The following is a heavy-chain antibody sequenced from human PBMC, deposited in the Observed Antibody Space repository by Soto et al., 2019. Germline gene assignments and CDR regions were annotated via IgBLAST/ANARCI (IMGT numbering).Heavy chain of an antibody. CDR1: GFTFSNCV. Sequence: EVHLLESGGVLVQPGESLRLSCATSGFTFSNCVMTWLRQPPGKRLEWVSVITTNGHTDYADSVKGRFTISKDNSKNTVYLQMNSLRAEDTAVYYCAKGRRNGRWYAADWGQGTLVTVSS. J-gene: IGHJ4*02. CDR2: ITTNGHT. CDR3: AKGRRNGRWYAAD. D-gene: IGHD6-13*01. V-gene: IGHV3-23*01.